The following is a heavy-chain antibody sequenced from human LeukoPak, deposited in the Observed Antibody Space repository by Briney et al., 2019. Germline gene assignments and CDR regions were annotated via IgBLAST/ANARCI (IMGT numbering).Heavy chain of an antibody. J-gene: IGHJ6*02. CDR3: ASTSDIVVVPANSGMDV. CDR1: GYTFTGYY. V-gene: IGHV1-2*02. Sequence: ASVKVSCKASGYTFTGYYMHWVRQAPGQGLEWMGWINPNSGGTNYAQKFRGRVTMTRDTSISTAYMELSRLRSDDTAVYYCASTSDIVVVPANSGMDVWGQGTTITVSS. CDR2: INPNSGGT. D-gene: IGHD2-2*01.